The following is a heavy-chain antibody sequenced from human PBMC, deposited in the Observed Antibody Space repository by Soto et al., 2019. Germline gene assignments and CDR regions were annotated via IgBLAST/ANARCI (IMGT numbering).Heavy chain of an antibody. CDR1: GFTFSSYG. Sequence: GGSLRLSCAASGFTFSSYGMHWVRQAPGKGLEWVAVISYDGSNKYYADSVKGRFTISRDNSKNTLYLQMNSLRAEDTAVYYCAKELADIVVVPAAMTMDVWGQGTTVTVSS. CDR3: AKELADIVVVPAAMTMDV. D-gene: IGHD2-2*01. J-gene: IGHJ6*02. CDR2: ISYDGSNK. V-gene: IGHV3-30*18.